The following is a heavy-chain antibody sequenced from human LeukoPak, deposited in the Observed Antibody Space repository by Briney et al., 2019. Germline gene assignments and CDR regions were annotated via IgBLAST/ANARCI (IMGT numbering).Heavy chain of an antibody. CDR1: GFTFSSCG. CDR3: ARGNFIGHTSSWYLFDY. CDR2: IRYDINTK. Sequence: GGSLRLSCAASGFTFSSCGMHWVRQAPGKGLEWVAFIRYDINTKSYAESVRGRFTISRDKSKNTVYLRMNNLRVEDTAIYYCARGNFIGHTSSWYLFDYWSQGSLVTVSS. J-gene: IGHJ4*02. D-gene: IGHD6-13*01. V-gene: IGHV3-30*02.